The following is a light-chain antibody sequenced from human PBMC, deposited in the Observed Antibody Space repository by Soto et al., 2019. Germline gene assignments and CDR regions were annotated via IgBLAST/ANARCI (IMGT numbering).Light chain of an antibody. CDR1: QSISSY. Sequence: DIQMTQSPSSLSASVGERVTITCLASQSISSYLNWYQQKPGKAPKLLIYAASSLQSGVSSRFSGSGSGTDFTLTISSLQPEDFATYYCQQSYSTPRTFGQGTKVDI. J-gene: IGKJ1*01. CDR2: AAS. V-gene: IGKV1-39*01. CDR3: QQSYSTPRT.